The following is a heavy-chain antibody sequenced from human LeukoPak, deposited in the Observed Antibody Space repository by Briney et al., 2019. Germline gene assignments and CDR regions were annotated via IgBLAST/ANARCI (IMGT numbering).Heavy chain of an antibody. D-gene: IGHD3-22*01. CDR1: GGSISSYY. V-gene: IGHV4-59*01. CDR2: IYYSGST. J-gene: IGHJ3*02. CDR3: AKLHYYDSSGYPYDAFDI. Sequence: SETLSLTCTVSGGSISSYYWSWIRQPPGKGLEWIGYIYYSGSTNYNPSLKSRVTISVDTSKNQFSLKLSSVTAADTAVYYCAKLHYYDSSGYPYDAFDIWGQGTMVTVSS.